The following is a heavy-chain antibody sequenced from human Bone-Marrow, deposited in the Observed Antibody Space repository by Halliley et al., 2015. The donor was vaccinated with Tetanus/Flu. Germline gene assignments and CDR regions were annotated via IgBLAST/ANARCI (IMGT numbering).Heavy chain of an antibody. CDR3: ARGLYYYGSGSYFDF. CDR2: IYYSGST. Sequence: TLSLTCSVTFSRGSINSGGHYWNWIRQPPGKGLQWIGHIYYSGSTYYNPSLKSRVTMSVDTSRNQLSLKLSSVTAADTAIYYCARGLYYYGSGSYFDFWGPGTQVTVSS. V-gene: IGHV4-31*03. J-gene: IGHJ4*02. CDR1: RGSINSGGHY. D-gene: IGHD3-10*01.